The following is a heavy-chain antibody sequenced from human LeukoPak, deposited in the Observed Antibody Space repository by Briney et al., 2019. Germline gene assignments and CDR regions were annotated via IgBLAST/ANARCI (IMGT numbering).Heavy chain of an antibody. J-gene: IGHJ6*03. CDR2: INPSGGST. D-gene: IGHD2-2*01. Sequence: GASVKVSCKASGYTFTSYYMHWVRQAPGQGLEWMGIINPSGGSTSCAQKFQGRVTMTRDTSTSTVYMELSSLRSEDTAVYYCAALGYCSSTSCPSHHYYYYMDVWGKGTTVTVSS. CDR3: AALGYCSSTSCPSHHYYYYMDV. CDR1: GYTFTSYY. V-gene: IGHV1-46*01.